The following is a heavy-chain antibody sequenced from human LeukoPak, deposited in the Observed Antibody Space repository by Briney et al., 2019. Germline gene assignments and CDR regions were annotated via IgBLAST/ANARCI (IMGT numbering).Heavy chain of an antibody. V-gene: IGHV4-59*01. CDR3: ARGGWSLDY. J-gene: IGHJ4*02. D-gene: IGHD2-15*01. Sequence: SETLSLTCTVSGGSINNYYWSWIRQPPGKGLEWIGYIYYSGSTNYNPSLKSRVTISVDTSKNQFSLKLTSVTAAATAIYYCARGGWSLDYWGQGTLVTVSS. CDR1: GGSINNYY. CDR2: IYYSGST.